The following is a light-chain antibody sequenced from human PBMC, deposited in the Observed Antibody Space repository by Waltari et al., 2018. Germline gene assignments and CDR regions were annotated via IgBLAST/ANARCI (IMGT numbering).Light chain of an antibody. Sequence: DIQMTQSPSSLSASVGDTVTITCQASQGIGNNLNWYQQKPGKAPKLLIYRASSLQSGIPSRFSCSGSGTDFTLTISSLQPEDFATYYCQQGYSYPHSFGQGTKVEIK. CDR1: QGIGNN. CDR2: RAS. CDR3: QQGYSYPHS. V-gene: IGKV1-16*01. J-gene: IGKJ2*03.